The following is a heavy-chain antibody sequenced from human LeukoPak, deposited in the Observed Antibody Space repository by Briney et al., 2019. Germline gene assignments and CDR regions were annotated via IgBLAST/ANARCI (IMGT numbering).Heavy chain of an antibody. D-gene: IGHD2-21*01. CDR1: GGSISSYY. Sequence: TSETLSLTCTVSGGSISSYYWSWIRQPPGKGLEWIGYIYYSGGTNYNPSLKSRVTISVDTSKNQFSLKLSSVTAADTAVYYCARGSSYSPAFDIWGQGTMVTVSS. CDR3: ARGSSYSPAFDI. V-gene: IGHV4-59*01. CDR2: IYYSGGT. J-gene: IGHJ3*02.